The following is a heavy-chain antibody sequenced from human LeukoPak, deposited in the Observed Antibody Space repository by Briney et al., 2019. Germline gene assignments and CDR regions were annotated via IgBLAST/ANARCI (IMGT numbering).Heavy chain of an antibody. Sequence: QPGGSLRLSCAASGFTFSSYAMHWVRQAPGKGLEWVAVISYDGSNKYYADSVKGRFTISRGNSKNTLYLQMNSLRAEDTAVYYCARDPSLTYYYDSSGYYSDYWGQGTLVTVSS. CDR1: GFTFSSYA. CDR3: ARDPSLTYYYDSSGYYSDY. V-gene: IGHV3-30*04. D-gene: IGHD3-22*01. J-gene: IGHJ4*02. CDR2: ISYDGSNK.